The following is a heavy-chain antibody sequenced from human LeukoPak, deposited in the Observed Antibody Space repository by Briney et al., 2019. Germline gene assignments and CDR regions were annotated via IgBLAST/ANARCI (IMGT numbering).Heavy chain of an antibody. Sequence: SETLSLTCAVSGYSISSGYYWGWIRQPPGKGLEWIGSIYHSGSTYYNPSLKSRVTISVDTSKNHFSLKLSSVTAADTAVYYCARVGSGYDLFDYWGQGTLVTVSS. V-gene: IGHV4-38-2*01. CDR2: IYHSGST. CDR3: ARVGSGYDLFDY. D-gene: IGHD5-12*01. CDR1: GYSISSGYY. J-gene: IGHJ4*02.